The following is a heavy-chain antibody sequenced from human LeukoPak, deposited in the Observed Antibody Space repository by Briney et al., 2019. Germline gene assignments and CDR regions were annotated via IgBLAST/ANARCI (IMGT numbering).Heavy chain of an antibody. J-gene: IGHJ5*02. Sequence: KPSETLSLXCTVSGGSISSGNYYWSWIRQPAGKGLEYIGRIYTTGGTSGSTYYNPSLKSRVTISVDTSKNQFSLKLSSVTAADTAVYYCAWGDSSGYPFDPWGQGTLVTVSS. D-gene: IGHD3-22*01. V-gene: IGHV4-61*02. CDR2: IYTTGGTSGST. CDR1: GGSISSGNYY. CDR3: AWGDSSGYPFDP.